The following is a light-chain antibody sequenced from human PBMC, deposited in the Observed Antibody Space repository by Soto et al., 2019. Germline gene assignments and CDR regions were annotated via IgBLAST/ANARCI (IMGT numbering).Light chain of an antibody. V-gene: IGLV4-69*01. CDR1: RGHSNYA. CDR3: QTWGTGTPWV. CDR2: LNSDGRH. J-gene: IGLJ3*02. Sequence: QTVVTQSPSASASLGASVKLTCTLSRGHSNYAIAWHQQQPEKGPRYLMKLNSDGRHSQGDGIPDRFSGSSSGAERYLTISSLQSEDEADYYCQTWGTGTPWVFGGGTKLTVL.